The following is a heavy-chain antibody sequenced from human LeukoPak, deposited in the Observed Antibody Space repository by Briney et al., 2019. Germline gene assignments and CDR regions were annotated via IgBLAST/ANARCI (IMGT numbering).Heavy chain of an antibody. J-gene: IGHJ4*02. V-gene: IGHV3-53*01. Sequence: PGGSLRLSFAGSWFTLSNNYIGLVRQAPGKGLEWVSVIYSGGSTYYADSVKGRFTISRDNSKNTLYLQMNSLRAEDTAVYYCSIGGHSFGHLDQGTLVTVSS. CDR1: WFTLSNNY. CDR3: SIGGHSFGH. CDR2: IYSGGST. D-gene: IGHD3-16*01.